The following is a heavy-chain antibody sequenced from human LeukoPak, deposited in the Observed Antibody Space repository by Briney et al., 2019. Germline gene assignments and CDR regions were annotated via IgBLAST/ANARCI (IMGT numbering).Heavy chain of an antibody. V-gene: IGHV3-21*01. J-gene: IGHJ4*02. CDR3: ARVLWFGDGFDY. D-gene: IGHD3-10*01. Sequence: GGSLRLSCAASGFTFSSYSMNWVRQAPGKGLEWVSSISSSSSYIYYADSVKGRFTISRDNAKNSLYLQMNSLRAEDTAVYYCARVLWFGDGFDYWGQGTLVTVSS. CDR2: ISSSSSYI. CDR1: GFTFSSYS.